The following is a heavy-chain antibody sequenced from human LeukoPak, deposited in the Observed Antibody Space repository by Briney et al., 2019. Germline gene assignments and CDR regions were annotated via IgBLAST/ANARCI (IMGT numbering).Heavy chain of an antibody. J-gene: IGHJ4*02. CDR3: VKDAEYSSSWYGRVLGSFDY. CDR2: ISSNGGST. V-gene: IGHV3-64D*06. Sequence: PGGSLRLSCSASEFTFSSYAMHGVRQAPGKGLEYVSAISSNGGSTYYADSVKGRFTISRDNSKNTLYLQMSSLRAEDTAVYYCVKDAEYSSSWYGRVLGSFDYWGQRTLVTVSS. CDR1: EFTFSSYA. D-gene: IGHD6-13*01.